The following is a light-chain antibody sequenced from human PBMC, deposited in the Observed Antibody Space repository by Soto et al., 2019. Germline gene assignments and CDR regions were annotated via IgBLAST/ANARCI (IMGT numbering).Light chain of an antibody. CDR1: SSNIGNNY. CDR2: DNN. J-gene: IGLJ2*01. CDR3: GTWDSSLSAVV. Sequence: QSVLTQPPSVSAAPGQKVTISCSGSSSNIGNNYVSWYQPHPGTAPKLLIYDNNKRPSGIPDRFSGYKSGTSATLGITGLQTGDEADYYCGTWDSSLSAVVFGGGTKLTVL. V-gene: IGLV1-51*01.